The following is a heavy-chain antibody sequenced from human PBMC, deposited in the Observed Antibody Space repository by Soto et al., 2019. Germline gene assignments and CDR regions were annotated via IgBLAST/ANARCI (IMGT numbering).Heavy chain of an antibody. J-gene: IGHJ6*02. CDR1: GFRFSNYD. Sequence: PGGSLRLSCAASGFRFSNYDMSWVRQAPGKGPEWVAVTSHDGTNKYYTDSVKGRFIISRDNSKNTLYLEMNSLRAEDTAVYYCAKETVATIRPTRIYYYYGLDVWGQGTTVTVSS. CDR2: TSHDGTNK. CDR3: AKETVATIRPTRIYYYYGLDV. V-gene: IGHV3-30*18. D-gene: IGHD5-12*01.